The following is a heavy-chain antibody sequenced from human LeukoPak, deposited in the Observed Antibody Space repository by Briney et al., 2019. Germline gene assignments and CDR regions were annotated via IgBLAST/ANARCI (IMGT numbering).Heavy chain of an antibody. J-gene: IGHJ4*02. CDR1: GFTFDDYA. V-gene: IGHV3-9*01. Sequence: PGGSLRLSCAASGFTFDDYAMHWFRQAPGKGLEWVSGISWNSGSIGYADSVKGRFTISRDNAKNSLYLQMNSLRAEDTALYYCAKSLLTRRRMTWLVYAPYFDYWGQGTLVTVSS. D-gene: IGHD6-19*01. CDR2: ISWNSGSI. CDR3: AKSLLTRRRMTWLVYAPYFDY.